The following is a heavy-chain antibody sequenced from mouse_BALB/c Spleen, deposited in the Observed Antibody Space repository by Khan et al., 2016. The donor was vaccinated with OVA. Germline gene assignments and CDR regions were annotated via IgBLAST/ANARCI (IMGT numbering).Heavy chain of an antibody. CDR3: ARPPYFSYTLDH. D-gene: IGHD2-10*01. CDR2: INTYTGEP. J-gene: IGHJ4*01. V-gene: IGHV9-3-1*01. Sequence: QIQLVQSGPELKKPGETVKISCKASGYTFTNYGMNWVKQSPGKALKWMGWINTYTGEPTYADDFKGRFAFSLETSASTAYLQINNLKDEDTATYFCARPPYFSYTLDHGGQGTSVTVSS. CDR1: GYTFTNYG.